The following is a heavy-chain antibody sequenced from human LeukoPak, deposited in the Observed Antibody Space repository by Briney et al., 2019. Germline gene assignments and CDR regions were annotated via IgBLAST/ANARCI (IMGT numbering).Heavy chain of an antibody. V-gene: IGHV3-23*01. J-gene: IGHJ4*02. CDR3: AKANTGYGNFDY. Sequence: GRSLRLSCAASGFTISTYAISWVCQAPGKGLEWVSAISGSGVTTYYADSVKGRFTISRDNPKNTLYLQMNSLRAEDTAVYYCAKANTGYGNFDYWGQGTLVSVSS. D-gene: IGHD5-12*01. CDR2: ISGSGVTT. CDR1: GFTISTYA.